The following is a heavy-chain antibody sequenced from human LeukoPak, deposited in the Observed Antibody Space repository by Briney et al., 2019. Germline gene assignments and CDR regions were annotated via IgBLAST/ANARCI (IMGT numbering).Heavy chain of an antibody. D-gene: IGHD6-13*01. Sequence: PAETLSLTCTVSGGSISSSGYYWGWIRQPRGKGLEWIGSIYYSGSTYYNPSLKSRVTISVDTSKNQFSLKLSSVAAADTAVYYCARDPTAAGKGAWFDPWGQGTLVTVSS. J-gene: IGHJ5*02. CDR3: ARDPTAAGKGAWFDP. V-gene: IGHV4-39*02. CDR2: IYYSGST. CDR1: GGSISSSGYY.